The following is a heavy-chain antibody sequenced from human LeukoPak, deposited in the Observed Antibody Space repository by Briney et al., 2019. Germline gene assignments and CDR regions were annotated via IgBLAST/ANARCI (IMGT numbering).Heavy chain of an antibody. CDR1: GGSISSGDYY. J-gene: IGHJ4*02. CDR2: IYYSGST. V-gene: IGHV4-30-4*01. CDR3: ARLTYYDILGHKGGFDY. Sequence: PSETLSLTCTVSGGSISSGDYYWSWIRQPPGQGLEWIGYIYYSGSTYYNPSLKSRVTISVDTSKNQFSLKLSSVTAADTAVYYCARLTYYDILGHKGGFDYWGQGTLVTVSS. D-gene: IGHD3-9*01.